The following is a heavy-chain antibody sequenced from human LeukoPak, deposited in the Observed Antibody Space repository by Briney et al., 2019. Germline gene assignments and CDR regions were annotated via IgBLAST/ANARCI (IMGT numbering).Heavy chain of an antibody. Sequence: GRSLRLSCAASGFTFSSYAMSWVRQTPGKGLEWVSAISGSGGGTYYADSLKGRFTISRDNSKNTLYLQMNSLRAEDTAVYYCAKQSIAAPRYYYYYMDVWGKGTTVTVSS. CDR2: ISGSGGGT. D-gene: IGHD6-6*01. CDR3: AKQSIAAPRYYYYYMDV. CDR1: GFTFSSYA. V-gene: IGHV3-23*01. J-gene: IGHJ6*03.